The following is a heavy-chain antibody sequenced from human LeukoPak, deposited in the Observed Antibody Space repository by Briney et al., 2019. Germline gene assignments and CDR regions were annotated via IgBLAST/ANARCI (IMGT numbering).Heavy chain of an antibody. Sequence: GGSLRLSCEASGFTFSVHWMSWVRQAPGKGLEWVANIHKDGSEKHYVDSVKGRFTISRDNAKNSLYLQMNSLRAEDTAVYYCTRGHYYGMDVWSKGTTVTVST. CDR1: GFTFSVHW. J-gene: IGHJ6*04. CDR2: IHKDGSEK. CDR3: TRGHYYGMDV. V-gene: IGHV3-7*01.